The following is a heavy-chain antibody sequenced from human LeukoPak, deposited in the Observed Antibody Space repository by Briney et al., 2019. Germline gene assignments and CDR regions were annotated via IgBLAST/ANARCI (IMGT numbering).Heavy chain of an antibody. Sequence: SGGSLRLSCAASGFTFSSFALHWARQAPSKWLEWVGVILYDGTNKYYGDSVRGRFAISRDNSKNTLYLQMSSLTPDDTAVYYCARLKWDVPQAGGHGTLVTVS. V-gene: IGHV3-30*09. CDR2: ILYDGTNK. CDR1: GFTFSSFA. J-gene: IGHJ4*01. D-gene: IGHD1-26*01. CDR3: ARLKWDVPQA.